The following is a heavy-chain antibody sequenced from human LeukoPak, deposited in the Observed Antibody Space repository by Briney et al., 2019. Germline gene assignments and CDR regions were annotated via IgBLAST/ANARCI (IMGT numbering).Heavy chain of an antibody. Sequence: GGSLRLSCAASGFTFSSYAMHWVRQAPGKGLEWVAVISYDGSNKYYADSVKGRFTISRDNSKNTLYLQMNSLRAEDTAVYYCARDGYYGSGSMDVWGKGTTVTISS. J-gene: IGHJ6*03. D-gene: IGHD3-10*01. V-gene: IGHV3-30*14. CDR3: ARDGYYGSGSMDV. CDR2: ISYDGSNK. CDR1: GFTFSSYA.